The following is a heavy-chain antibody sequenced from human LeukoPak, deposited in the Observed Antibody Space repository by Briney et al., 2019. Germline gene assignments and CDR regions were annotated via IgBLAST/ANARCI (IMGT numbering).Heavy chain of an antibody. Sequence: GGSLRLSCAGSGFTFSNYWMTWVRQAPGKGLEWVANVKQDESEKHYVESVKGRFTISRDNAKSSLYLRMDSLRVEDTAVYYCARDRDYHDDRTDYYYDAFDIWGQGTTVTVSS. J-gene: IGHJ3*02. CDR3: ARDRDYHDDRTDYYYDAFDI. V-gene: IGHV3-7*01. CDR1: GFTFSNYW. D-gene: IGHD3-22*01. CDR2: VKQDESEK.